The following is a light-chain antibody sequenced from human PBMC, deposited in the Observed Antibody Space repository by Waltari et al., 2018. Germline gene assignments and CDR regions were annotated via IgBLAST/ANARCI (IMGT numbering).Light chain of an antibody. CDR2: KDT. CDR3: QTADTSGIWV. Sequence: SSELTQPPSVSVSPGQTARITCSGDALPQHYAFWYQQKPGQAPFLILYKDTERPSGIPDRFSGSSSGTIVTLTISGVQTEDEADYYCQTADTSGIWVFGGGTRLTVL. CDR1: ALPQHY. V-gene: IGLV3-25*03. J-gene: IGLJ3*02.